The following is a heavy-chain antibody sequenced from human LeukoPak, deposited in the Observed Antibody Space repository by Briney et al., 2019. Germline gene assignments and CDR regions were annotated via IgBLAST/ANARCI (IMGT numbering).Heavy chain of an antibody. V-gene: IGHV4-4*07. J-gene: IGHJ6*03. D-gene: IGHD3-22*01. CDR2: IYTSGST. CDR1: GGSISSYC. CDR3: ARDSIVVAPRSYYYYYYMDV. Sequence: SETLSLTCTVSGGSISSYCWSWIRQPAGKGLEWIGRIYTSGSTNYNPSLKSRVTTSVDTSKNQFSLKLSSVTAADTAVYYCARDSIVVAPRSYYYYYYMDVWGKGTTVTVSS.